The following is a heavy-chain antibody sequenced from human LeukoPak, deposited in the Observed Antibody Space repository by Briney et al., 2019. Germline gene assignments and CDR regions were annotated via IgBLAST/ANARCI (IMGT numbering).Heavy chain of an antibody. D-gene: IGHD5-12*01. CDR1: GFTFSSYA. CDR2: ISYDGSNK. V-gene: IGHV3-30*04. J-gene: IGHJ4*02. Sequence: GGSLRLSCAASGFTFSSYAMHWVRQAPGKGLEWVAVISYDGSNKYYADSVKGRFTISRDNSKNTLYLQMNSLRAEDTAVYYCARGDHSGYARPNDRFDYWGQGTLVTVSS. CDR3: ARGDHSGYARPNDRFDY.